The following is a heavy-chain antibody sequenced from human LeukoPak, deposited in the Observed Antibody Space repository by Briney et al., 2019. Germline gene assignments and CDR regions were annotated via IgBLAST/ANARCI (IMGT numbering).Heavy chain of an antibody. CDR1: DGSISSRNYY. J-gene: IGHJ5*02. D-gene: IGHD3-22*01. V-gene: IGHV4-39*01. Sequence: SETLSLTCSVSDGSISSRNYYWGWIRQPPGRGLEWIGSVYYSGDTYSNPSLKSRVTVSVDTSKNQFSLRLYSVTAADTAVYYCARLYYDSRGYYWFDPWGQGTLATVSS. CDR2: VYYSGDT. CDR3: ARLYYDSRGYYWFDP.